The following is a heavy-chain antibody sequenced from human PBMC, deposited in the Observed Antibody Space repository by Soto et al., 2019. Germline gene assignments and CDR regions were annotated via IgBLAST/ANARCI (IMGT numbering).Heavy chain of an antibody. Sequence: QVQLVQSGAEVKKPGSSVKVSCKASGGTFSSYTISWVRQAPGQGLEWMGRIIPILGIANYAQKFQGRVTITADKATSTAYMERSSLRSEDTAVYYCARLRDSDGMDVWGQGTTVTVSS. J-gene: IGHJ6*02. V-gene: IGHV1-69*02. CDR2: IIPILGIA. D-gene: IGHD1-26*01. CDR1: GGTFSSYT. CDR3: ARLRDSDGMDV.